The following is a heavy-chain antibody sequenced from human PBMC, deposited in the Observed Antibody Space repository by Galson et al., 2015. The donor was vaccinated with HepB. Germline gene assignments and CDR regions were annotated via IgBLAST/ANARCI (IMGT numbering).Heavy chain of an antibody. J-gene: IGHJ3*02. V-gene: IGHV3-74*01. Sequence: SLRLSCAVSGFTFNNYWMHWVRQVPGKGLVWVSRINTDGSTTTYADSVKGRFTISRDNAKNTLYLQMSTLRVDDTAIYYCTTQNAFEMWGQGTMVIISS. CDR1: GFTFNNYW. CDR3: TTQNAFEM. D-gene: IGHD1-14*01. CDR2: INTDGSTT.